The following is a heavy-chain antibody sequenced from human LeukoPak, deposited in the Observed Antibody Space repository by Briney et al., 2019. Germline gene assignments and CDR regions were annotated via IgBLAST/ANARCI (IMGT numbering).Heavy chain of an antibody. CDR1: GFTVSSNY. V-gene: IGHV3-53*01. Sequence: GGSLRLSCAASGFTVSSNYMSWVRQAPGKGLEWVSVIYSGGSTYYADSVKGRFTISRDNSKNTLYLQMNSLRAEDTAVYYCAKVHYDFWSGYYTDADYWGQGTLVTVSS. J-gene: IGHJ4*02. CDR2: IYSGGST. CDR3: AKVHYDFWSGYYTDADY. D-gene: IGHD3-3*01.